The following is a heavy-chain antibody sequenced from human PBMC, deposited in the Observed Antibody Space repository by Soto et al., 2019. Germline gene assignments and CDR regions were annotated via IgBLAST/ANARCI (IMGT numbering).Heavy chain of an antibody. J-gene: IGHJ4*02. CDR2: INAGNGNT. D-gene: IGHD3-3*01. CDR1: GYTFTSYA. V-gene: IGHV1-3*01. Sequence: GASVKVSCKASGYTFTSYAMHWVRQAPGQRLEWMGCINAGNGNTKYSHKFQGRVTITRDTSASTAYMELSSLRSEDTAVFYCASSGRVGFLEWSHLFDYWGQGTLVTVSS. CDR3: ASSGRVGFLEWSHLFDY.